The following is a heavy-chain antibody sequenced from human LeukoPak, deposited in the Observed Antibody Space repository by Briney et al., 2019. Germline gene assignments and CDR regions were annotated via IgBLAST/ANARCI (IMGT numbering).Heavy chain of an antibody. V-gene: IGHV4-4*07. CDR2: IYTSGST. CDR3: ARDRPTSGWLD. D-gene: IGHD6-19*01. Sequence: SSETLSLTCTVSGGSISSYYWSWIRQPAGKGLEWIGRIYTSGSTHYNPSLKSRVTMSVDTSKNQFSLKLSSVTAADTAVYYCARDRPTSGWLDWGQGTLVTVSS. J-gene: IGHJ4*02. CDR1: GGSISSYY.